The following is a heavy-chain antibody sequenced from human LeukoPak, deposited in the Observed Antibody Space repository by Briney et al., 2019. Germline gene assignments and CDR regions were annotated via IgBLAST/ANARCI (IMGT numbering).Heavy chain of an antibody. CDR2: ITQDGSEK. D-gene: IGHD2-2*01. CDR3: ARLYVGLVPVAITPQYYFDY. J-gene: IGHJ4*02. V-gene: IGHV3-7*01. CDR1: GLTLTSHC. Sequence: PGRSRSPASPPDGLTLTSHCIACVRQPPGEWRERVAYITQDGSEKYYTATVGCRFTVSRANSKSSLCLQMNSLRAEDTAVYYCARLYVGLVPVAITPQYYFDYWGQGTLVSVSS.